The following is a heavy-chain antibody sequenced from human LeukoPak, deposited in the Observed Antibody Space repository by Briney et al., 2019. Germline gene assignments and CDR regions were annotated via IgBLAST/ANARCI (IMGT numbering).Heavy chain of an antibody. Sequence: ASVKVSCEASGYTFTSYDINWVRQASGQGLEWMGWMNPNTGNTGNAQKFQGRVTITRNTSISTVYMELSSLRSEDTAVYYCARGVGATISYYHYYIDVWGKGTTVTVSS. CDR3: ARGVGATISYYHYYIDV. D-gene: IGHD1-26*01. V-gene: IGHV1-8*03. CDR1: GYTFTSYD. CDR2: MNPNTGNT. J-gene: IGHJ6*03.